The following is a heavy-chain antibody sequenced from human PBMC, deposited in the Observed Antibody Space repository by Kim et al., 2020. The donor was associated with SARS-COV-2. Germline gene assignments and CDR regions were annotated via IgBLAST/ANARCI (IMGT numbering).Heavy chain of an antibody. D-gene: IGHD3-3*01. CDR3: ARGGITIFGVVTPCYYGMDF. V-gene: IGHV3-30-3*01. CDR1: GFTFSSYA. CDR2: ISYDGSNK. Sequence: GGSLRLSCAASGFTFSSYAMHWVRQAPGKGLEWVALISYDGSNKYYADSVKGRFTISRDNSKNTLYLQMNSLRAEDTAVYYCARGGITIFGVVTPCYYGMDFWGQGTTVTVSS. J-gene: IGHJ6*02.